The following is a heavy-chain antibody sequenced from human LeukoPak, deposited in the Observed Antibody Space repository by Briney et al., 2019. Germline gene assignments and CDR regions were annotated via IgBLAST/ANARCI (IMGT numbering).Heavy chain of an antibody. CDR1: GGSISSYY. D-gene: IGHD3-16*01. J-gene: IGHJ3*02. Sequence: SETLSLTCTVSGGSISSYYWSWIRQPPGKGLEWVGSIYHSGSTYYNPSLKSRVTISVDTSKNQFSLKLSSVTAADTAVYYCASYTDAFDIWGQGTMVTVSS. CDR3: ASYTDAFDI. V-gene: IGHV4-59*08. CDR2: IYHSGST.